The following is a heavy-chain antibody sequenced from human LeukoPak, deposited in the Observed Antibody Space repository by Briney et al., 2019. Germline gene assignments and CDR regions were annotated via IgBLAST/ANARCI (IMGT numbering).Heavy chain of an antibody. V-gene: IGHV4-39*01. J-gene: IGHJ4*02. Sequence: SETLSLTCTVSGGSISSSSYYWGWIRQPPGKGLEWIGSIYYSGSTYYNPSLKSRVTISVDTSRNQFSLKLSSVTAADTAVYYCARIRIGATLDFDYWGQGTLVTVSS. CDR1: GGSISSSSYY. D-gene: IGHD1-26*01. CDR2: IYYSGST. CDR3: ARIRIGATLDFDY.